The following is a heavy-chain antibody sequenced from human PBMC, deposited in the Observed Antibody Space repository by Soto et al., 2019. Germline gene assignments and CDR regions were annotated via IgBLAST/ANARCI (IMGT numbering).Heavy chain of an antibody. J-gene: IGHJ4*02. V-gene: IGHV4-34*01. Sequence: QVQLQQWGAGLLKPSETLSLTCAVYGGSFSGYYWSWIRQPPGKGLEWIGEINHSGNTNYNPSLKSRVTISVDTSKNQFSLKLSSVTAADTAVYYCARGLSSSWSQGALFDYWGQGTLVTVSS. CDR2: INHSGNT. CDR1: GGSFSGYY. CDR3: ARGLSSSWSQGALFDY. D-gene: IGHD6-13*01.